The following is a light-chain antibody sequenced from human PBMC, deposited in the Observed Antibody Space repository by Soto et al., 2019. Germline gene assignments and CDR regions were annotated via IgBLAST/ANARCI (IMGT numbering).Light chain of an antibody. J-gene: IGLJ2*01. CDR3: CSYAYSSTLV. CDR2: EGD. V-gene: IGLV2-23*01. CDR1: SSDVGSYNL. Sequence: QSALTQPASVSGSSGQSITISCTGTSSDVGSYNLVSWHQQHPGKAPKLIIYEGDKRPSGISNRFSGSKSGNTASLTISGLQAEDEADYYCCSYAYSSTLVFGGGTKPTVL.